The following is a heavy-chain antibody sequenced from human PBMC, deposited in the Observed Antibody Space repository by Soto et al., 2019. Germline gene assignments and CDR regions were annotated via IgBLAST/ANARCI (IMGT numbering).Heavy chain of an antibody. CDR2: IYYSGST. J-gene: IGHJ5*02. V-gene: IGHV4-39*01. D-gene: IGHD3-22*01. CDR3: ARHLANTMIVVVITNWFDP. CDR1: GGSISSSSYY. Sequence: SETLSLTCTVSGGSISSSSYYWGWIRQPPGKGLEWIGSIYYSGSTYYNPSLKSRVTISVDTSKNQFSLKLSSVTAADTAVYYCARHLANTMIVVVITNWFDPWGQGTLVTVSS.